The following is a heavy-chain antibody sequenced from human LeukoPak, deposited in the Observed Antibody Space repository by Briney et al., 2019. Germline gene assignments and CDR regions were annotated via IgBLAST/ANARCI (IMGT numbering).Heavy chain of an antibody. CDR3: ARDRANPNYYYYYGMDV. CDR1: GGSFSGYY. D-gene: IGHD1-14*01. J-gene: IGHJ6*02. Sequence: SETLSLTCAVYGGSFSGYYWSWIRQPPGKGLEWIGEINHSGSTNYNPSLKSRVTISVDTSKNQFSLKLSSVTAADTAVYYCARDRANPNYYYYYGMDVWGQGTTVTVSS. V-gene: IGHV4-34*01. CDR2: INHSGST.